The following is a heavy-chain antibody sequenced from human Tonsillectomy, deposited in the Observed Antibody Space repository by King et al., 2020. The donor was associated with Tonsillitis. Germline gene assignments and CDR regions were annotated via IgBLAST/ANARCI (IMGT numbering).Heavy chain of an antibody. Sequence: VQLVQSGAEVKKPGASVKVSCKASGYTFTGYYIHWVRQAPGQGLEWMGWINPNSGGTNFAQKFQGRVTMTRDTSISTAYMELSRLRSHDTAVYYCARDAYCGGDCATPDVWGRGTTVSVSS. D-gene: IGHD2-21*01. J-gene: IGHJ6*04. CDR3: ARDAYCGGDCATPDV. CDR2: INPNSGGT. V-gene: IGHV1-2*02. CDR1: GYTFTGYY.